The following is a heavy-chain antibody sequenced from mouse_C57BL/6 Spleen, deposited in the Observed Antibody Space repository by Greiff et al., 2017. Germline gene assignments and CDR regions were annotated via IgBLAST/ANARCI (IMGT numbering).Heavy chain of an antibody. CDR1: GYTFTSYW. CDR3: ARGDGYFRLAD. CDR2: IDPSDSYT. Sequence: QVQLQQPGAELVMPGASVKLSCKASGYTFTSYWMHWVKQRPGQGLEWIGEIDPSDSYTNYNQKFKGKSTLTVDKSSSTAYMQLSSLTSEDSAVYYCARGDGYFRLADWGQGTLVTVSA. J-gene: IGHJ3*01. D-gene: IGHD2-3*01. V-gene: IGHV1-69*01.